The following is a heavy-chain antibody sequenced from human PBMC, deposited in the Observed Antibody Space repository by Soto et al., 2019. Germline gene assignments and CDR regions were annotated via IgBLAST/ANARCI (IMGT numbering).Heavy chain of an antibody. CDR2: ISGSGGST. J-gene: IGHJ4*02. V-gene: IGHV3-23*01. D-gene: IGHD6-19*01. CDR3: ARRTSGWYLDY. CDR1: GFTFSSYA. Sequence: EVQLLESGGGLVQPGGSLRLSCAASGFTFSSYAMSWVRQAPGKGLEWVSVISGSGGSTYYADSVKGRFTISRDNSKNTLYLQMNSLRAEDTAVYYWARRTSGWYLDYWGQGTLVSVSS.